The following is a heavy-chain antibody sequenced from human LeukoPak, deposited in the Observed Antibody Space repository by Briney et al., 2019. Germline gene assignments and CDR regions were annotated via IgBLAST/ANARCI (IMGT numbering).Heavy chain of an antibody. CDR2: ISAYNGNT. V-gene: IGHV1-18*04. Sequence: ASVKVSCKVSGYTFIGYYIHWVRQAPGQGLEWMGWISAYNGNTNYAQKLQGRVTMTTDTSTSTAYMELRSLRSDDTAVYYCARHYYDSSGYYSPFDYWGQGTLVTVSS. CDR3: ARHYYDSSGYYSPFDY. J-gene: IGHJ4*02. D-gene: IGHD3-22*01. CDR1: GYTFIGYY.